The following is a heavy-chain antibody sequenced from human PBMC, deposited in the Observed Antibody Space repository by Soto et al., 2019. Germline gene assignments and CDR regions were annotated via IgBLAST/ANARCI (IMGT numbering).Heavy chain of an antibody. V-gene: IGHV4-4*02. D-gene: IGHD6-13*01. CDR2: IYHSGST. CDR3: ARVLFFGSWYPTYGMDV. Sequence: LSLTCAVSGGSISSSHWWSWVRQPPGKGLESSGEIYHSGSTNYNPSLKSRVTISVDKSKNQFSLKLSSVTAADTAVYYCARVLFFGSWYPTYGMDVWGQGTPVTVSS. CDR1: GGSISSSHW. J-gene: IGHJ6*02.